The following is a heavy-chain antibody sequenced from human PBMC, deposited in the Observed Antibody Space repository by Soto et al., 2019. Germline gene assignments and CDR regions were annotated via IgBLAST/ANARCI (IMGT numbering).Heavy chain of an antibody. J-gene: IGHJ6*02. CDR1: GFTFGDYA. CDR3: TSGDYTPYYYGMDV. D-gene: IGHD4-17*01. Sequence: PGGSLRLSCTASGFTFGDYAMSWFRQAPGKGLEWVGFIRSKAYGGTTEYAASVKGRFTISRDDSKSIAYLQMNSLKTEDTAVYYCTSGDYTPYYYGMDVWGQGTTVTVSS. CDR2: IRSKAYGGTT. V-gene: IGHV3-49*03.